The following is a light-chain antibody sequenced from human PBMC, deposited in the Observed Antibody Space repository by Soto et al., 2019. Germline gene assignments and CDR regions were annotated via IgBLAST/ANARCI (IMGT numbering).Light chain of an antibody. CDR1: QSIRTW. Sequence: DIQMTQSPSTLSASVGDRVTITCRASQSIRTWLAWYQQKPGSAPKLLIYKASTLDSGVPSRFSGNGSGTDFALTINNVQPEDCATYYCQQYNSYWTFGLGTKVDI. CDR2: KAS. J-gene: IGKJ1*01. V-gene: IGKV1-5*03. CDR3: QQYNSYWT.